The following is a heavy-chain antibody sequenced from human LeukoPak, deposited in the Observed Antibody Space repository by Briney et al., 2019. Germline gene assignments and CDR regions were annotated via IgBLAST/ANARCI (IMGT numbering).Heavy chain of an antibody. CDR3: ARQTARFHYYYYMDV. D-gene: IGHD3-3*01. J-gene: IGHJ6*03. CDR1: GYSFTSYW. Sequence: GESLKISCKGSGYSFTSYWIGWVRQMPGKGLEWTGIIYPGDSDTRYSPSFQGQVTISADKSISTAYLQWSSLKASDTAMYYCARQTARFHYYYYMDVWGKGTTVTVSS. CDR2: IYPGDSDT. V-gene: IGHV5-51*01.